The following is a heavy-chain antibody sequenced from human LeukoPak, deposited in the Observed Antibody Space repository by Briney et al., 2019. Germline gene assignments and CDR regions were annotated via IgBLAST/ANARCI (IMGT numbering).Heavy chain of an antibody. D-gene: IGHD3-10*01. J-gene: IGHJ4*02. Sequence: GGSLRLSCAASGFTFSTYWMHWVRQAPGKGVVWVSRIDVVGSSTEYEDSVNGRFTISRGNAKNTLHLQMNSLRAEDTAVYYCARETDTSGSLHFDSWGQGTLVPVSS. V-gene: IGHV3-74*01. CDR1: GFTFSTYW. CDR2: IDVVGSST. CDR3: ARETDTSGSLHFDS.